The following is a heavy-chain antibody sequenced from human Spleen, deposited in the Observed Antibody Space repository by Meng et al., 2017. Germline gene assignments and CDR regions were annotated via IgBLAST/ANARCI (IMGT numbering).Heavy chain of an antibody. D-gene: IGHD6-13*01. Sequence: ASVKVSCKASGYTFTSYAMNWVRQAHGQGLEWMGWINTNTGNPTYAQGFTGRFVFSLDTSVSTAYLQISSLKAEDTAVYYCARVIAAAGTYGMFGWYDPWGQAIL. V-gene: IGHV7-4-1*02. J-gene: IGHJ5*02. CDR3: ARVIAAAGTYGMFGWYDP. CDR1: GYTFTSYA. CDR2: INTNTGNP.